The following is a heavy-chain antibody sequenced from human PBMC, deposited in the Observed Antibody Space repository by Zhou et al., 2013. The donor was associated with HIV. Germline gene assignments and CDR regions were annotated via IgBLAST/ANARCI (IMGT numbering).Heavy chain of an antibody. CDR1: GGTFSSYA. CDR2: IIPILGIA. D-gene: IGHD3-10*01. Sequence: QVQLVQSGAEVKKPGSSVKVSCKASGGTFSSYAISWVRQAPGQGLEWMGRIIPILGIANYAQKFQGRVTITADKSTSTAYMELSSLRSEDTAVFFCSRGDGVGRGQSLWGQGTMVTVSS. V-gene: IGHV1-69*04. J-gene: IGHJ3*01. CDR3: SRGDGVGRGQSL.